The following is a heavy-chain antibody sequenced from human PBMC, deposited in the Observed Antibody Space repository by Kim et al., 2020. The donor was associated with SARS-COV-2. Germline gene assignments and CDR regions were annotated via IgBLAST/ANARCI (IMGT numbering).Heavy chain of an antibody. J-gene: IGHJ6*02. V-gene: IGHV3-48*03. D-gene: IGHD5-12*01. CDR1: GFTFSSYE. CDR3: ARGGGWLQLKGFYGMDV. Sequence: GGSLRLSCAASGFTFSSYEMNWVRQAPGKGLEWVSYISSSGSTIYYADSVKGRFTISRDNAKNSLYLQMNSLRAEDTAVYYCARGGGWLQLKGFYGMDVWGQGTTVTVSS. CDR2: ISSSGSTI.